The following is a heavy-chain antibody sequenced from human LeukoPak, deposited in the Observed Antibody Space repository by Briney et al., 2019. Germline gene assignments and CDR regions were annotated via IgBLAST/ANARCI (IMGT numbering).Heavy chain of an antibody. Sequence: QPGGSLRLSCAASGFTFSTYGMHWVRQAPGKGLEWVSFIRYDGTNKYYADSVKGRFIISRDNSKNTLYLQMNSLRAEDTAVYYCAKFPNDYGDPLSSYDAFDIWGQGTMVTVSS. V-gene: IGHV3-30*02. CDR1: GFTFSTYG. D-gene: IGHD4-17*01. CDR3: AKFPNDYGDPLSSYDAFDI. CDR2: IRYDGTNK. J-gene: IGHJ3*02.